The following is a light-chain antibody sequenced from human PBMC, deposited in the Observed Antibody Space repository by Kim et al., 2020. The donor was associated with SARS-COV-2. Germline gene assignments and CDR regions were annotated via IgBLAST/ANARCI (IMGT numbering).Light chain of an antibody. J-gene: IGLJ2*01. CDR3: TSYTSSTTLV. V-gene: IGLV2-14*03. CDR1: SSDVGGYNF. Sequence: QSALTQPASVSGSPGQSITISCTGTSSDVGGYNFVSWYQQHPGKVPKLMLYDVSNRPSGVSNRFSGSKSGNTASLTISGLQAEDEADYYCTSYTSSTTLVFGGGTQLTVL. CDR2: DVS.